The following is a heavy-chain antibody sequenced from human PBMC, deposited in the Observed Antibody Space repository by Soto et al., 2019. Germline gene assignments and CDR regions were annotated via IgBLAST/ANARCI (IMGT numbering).Heavy chain of an antibody. D-gene: IGHD6-19*01. CDR3: ATPGGQWLVVDYYYYGMDV. Sequence: GGSLRLSCAASGFTFSSYAMSWVRQAPGKGLEWVSAISGSGGSTYYADSVKGRFTISRDNSKNTLYLQMNSLRAEDTAVYYCATPGGQWLVVDYYYYGMDVWGQGTTVTVSS. CDR2: ISGSGGST. CDR1: GFTFSSYA. V-gene: IGHV3-23*01. J-gene: IGHJ6*02.